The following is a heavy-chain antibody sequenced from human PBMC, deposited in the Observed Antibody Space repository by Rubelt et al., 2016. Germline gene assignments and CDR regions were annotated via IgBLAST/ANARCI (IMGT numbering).Heavy chain of an antibody. CDR3: ATGAVRYYYYMDA. Sequence: QLQLQESGPGLVKPSETLSLTCTFSGGSISSSHYYLGWLRPPPGKGLDWIGRIYYSGRDYYNPSLKNRVPISVDTSQSQFSSKLSSVTAADTAVYYCATGAVRYYYYMDAWGKGTTVTVSS. CDR2: IYYSGRD. CDR1: GGSISSSHYY. J-gene: IGHJ6*03. V-gene: IGHV4-39*01.